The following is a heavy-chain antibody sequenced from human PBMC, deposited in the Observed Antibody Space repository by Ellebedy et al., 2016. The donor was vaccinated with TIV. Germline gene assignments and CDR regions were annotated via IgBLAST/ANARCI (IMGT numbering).Heavy chain of an antibody. D-gene: IGHD3-10*01. J-gene: IGHJ5*02. V-gene: IGHV4-39*01. CDR2: IYYSGST. Sequence: SETLSLTCTVSGDSISRSSYYWGWIRQPTGKGLEWIGSIYYSGSTDYNPSLKSRVTISAATSKNEISLRLSSVTAADTAVYYCARWFGELLYVRWFDPWGQGTLVTVSS. CDR3: ARWFGELLYVRWFDP. CDR1: GDSISRSSYY.